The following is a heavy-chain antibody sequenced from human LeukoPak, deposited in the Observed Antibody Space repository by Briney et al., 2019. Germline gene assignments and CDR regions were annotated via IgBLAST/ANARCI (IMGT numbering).Heavy chain of an antibody. CDR1: GFTFSSYA. D-gene: IGHD2-2*01. CDR3: ARETCSSTSCYVTYFDY. V-gene: IGHV3-30-3*01. CDR2: ISYDGSNK. J-gene: IGHJ4*02. Sequence: GGSLRLSCAASGFTFSSYAMHWVRQAPGKRLEWVAVISYDGSNKYYADSVKGRFTISRDNSKNTLYLQMNSLRAEDTAVYYCARETCSSTSCYVTYFDYWGQGTLVTVSS.